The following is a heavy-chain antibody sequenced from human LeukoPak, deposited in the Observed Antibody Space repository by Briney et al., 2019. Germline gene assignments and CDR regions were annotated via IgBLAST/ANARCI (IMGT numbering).Heavy chain of an antibody. D-gene: IGHD3-3*01. CDR1: GFTFSNNG. V-gene: IGHV3-30*03. Sequence: GGSLRLSCAASGFTFSNNGMYWVRQAPGKGLEWVAVISYDGSSKYHADSVKGRFTISRDNSKNTLYLQMNSLRAEDTAVYYCARAQLRFLEWFLGMDVWGQGTTVTVSS. J-gene: IGHJ6*02. CDR2: ISYDGSSK. CDR3: ARAQLRFLEWFLGMDV.